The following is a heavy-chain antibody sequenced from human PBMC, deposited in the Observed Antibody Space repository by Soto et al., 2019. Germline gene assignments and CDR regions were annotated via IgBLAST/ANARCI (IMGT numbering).Heavy chain of an antibody. CDR1: GFTFSNYD. Sequence: EVQLVESGGGLVQPGGSLRLSCAASGFTFSNYDMHWVRQVTGKGLEWVSGITTAGDTYYPGSVKGRFTISREKAKNSXXXQMXSLSAGXXAVYXCARELHGGSYGMDVWGQGTTVTVSS. J-gene: IGHJ6*02. V-gene: IGHV3-13*01. CDR3: ARELHGGSYGMDV. CDR2: ITTAGDT.